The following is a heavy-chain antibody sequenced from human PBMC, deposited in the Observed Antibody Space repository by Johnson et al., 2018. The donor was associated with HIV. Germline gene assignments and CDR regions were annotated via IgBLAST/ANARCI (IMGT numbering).Heavy chain of an antibody. CDR3: VREDSMILPPYHDAFDI. D-gene: IGHD2-15*01. J-gene: IGHJ3*02. V-gene: IGHV3-20*04. CDR2: IESDDTT. Sequence: VQLVESGGGVVRPGGSLRLSCAASGFTFDDYGMSWVRQAPGKGLVWVSHIESDDTTAYADYVRGRFTISRDNAKNTVYLQMNSLRVEDTAVYYCVREDSMILPPYHDAFDIWGQGTMVTVSS. CDR1: GFTFDDYG.